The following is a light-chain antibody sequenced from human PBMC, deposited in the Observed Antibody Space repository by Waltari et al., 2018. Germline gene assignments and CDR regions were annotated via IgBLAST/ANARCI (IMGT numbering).Light chain of an antibody. V-gene: IGLV2-23*01. CDR2: EGR. Sequence: QSALTQPASVSGSPGQSITISCTGISSDVGSYNLVSWYQQHPGKAPKLMIYEGRERPSGVSNRFAGSKSGNTASLTISGLQAEDEADYYCCSYAVSSTPNWVFGGGTKLTVL. CDR3: CSYAVSSTPNWV. CDR1: SSDVGSYNL. J-gene: IGLJ3*02.